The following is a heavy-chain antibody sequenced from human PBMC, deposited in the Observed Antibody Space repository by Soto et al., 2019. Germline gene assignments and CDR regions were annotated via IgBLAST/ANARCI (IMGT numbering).Heavy chain of an antibody. CDR2: IIPIFGTA. CDR1: GGTFSSYA. D-gene: IGHD3-10*01. V-gene: IGHV1-69*13. CDR3: ARSRNGSGSYYLYYFDY. J-gene: IGHJ4*02. Sequence: SVKVSCKASGGTFSSYAISWVRQAPGQGLEWMGGIIPIFGTANYAQKFQGRVTITADESTSTAYMELSSLRSEDTAVYYCARSRNGSGSYYLYYFDYWGQGTLVTVSS.